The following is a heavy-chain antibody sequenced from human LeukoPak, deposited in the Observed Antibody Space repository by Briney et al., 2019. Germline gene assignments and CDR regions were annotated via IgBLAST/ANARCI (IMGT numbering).Heavy chain of an antibody. D-gene: IGHD1-26*01. J-gene: IGHJ4*02. CDR3: SRESGAFCPFGY. Sequence: SETLSLTCTVSGGSISSHYLSWIRQPPGQGLEWIGHIYYSGSTNYNPSLKSRVTISVDTSKNQFSLTLTSVTAADTAIYYCSRESGAFCPFGYWGQGTLVIVPP. V-gene: IGHV4-59*11. CDR2: IYYSGST. CDR1: GGSISSHY.